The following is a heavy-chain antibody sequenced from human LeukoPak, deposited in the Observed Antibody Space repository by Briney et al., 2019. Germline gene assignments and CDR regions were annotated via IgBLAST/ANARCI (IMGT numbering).Heavy chain of an antibody. CDR1: GFTFSSYA. CDR3: AKGVRTSSYTSLDY. CDR2: IGGSGDTT. J-gene: IGHJ4*02. Sequence: GSLRLSCAASGFTFSSYAMSWVRQAPGKGLEWVSVIGGSGDTTYYTDSVKGRFTISRDNSKNTLYLQINSLRAEDTALYYCAKGVRTSSYTSLDYWGQGTLVTVSS. V-gene: IGHV3-23*01. D-gene: IGHD2-2*02.